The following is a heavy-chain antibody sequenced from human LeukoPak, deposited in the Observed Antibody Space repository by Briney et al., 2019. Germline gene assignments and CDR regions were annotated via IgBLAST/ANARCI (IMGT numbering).Heavy chain of an antibody. CDR3: AKSGSYFRIEYMDV. CDR1: GFRFSNYG. V-gene: IGHV3-30*18. CDR2: ISYDGSNK. D-gene: IGHD1-26*01. J-gene: IGHJ6*03. Sequence: GGSLRLSCVGSGFRFSNYGIHWVRQAPGKGLEWVAVISYDGSNKHYADSVKGRFSISRDNSRSTVYLQMNSLRADDTAVYSCAKSGSYFRIEYMDVWGKGTTVTVSS.